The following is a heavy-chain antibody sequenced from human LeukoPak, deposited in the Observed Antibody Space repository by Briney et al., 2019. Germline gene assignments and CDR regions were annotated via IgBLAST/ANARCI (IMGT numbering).Heavy chain of an antibody. CDR1: GGSISSYY. D-gene: IGHD3-10*01. CDR2: IYYSGST. V-gene: IGHV4-59*01. Sequence: SETLSLTCTVSGGSISSYYWSWIRQPPGKGLEWIGYIYYSGSTNYNPSLKSRVTISVDTSKNQFSLKLSSVTAADTAVYYCASGGFGELFPSHHDAFDIWGQGTMITVSS. J-gene: IGHJ3*02. CDR3: ASGGFGELFPSHHDAFDI.